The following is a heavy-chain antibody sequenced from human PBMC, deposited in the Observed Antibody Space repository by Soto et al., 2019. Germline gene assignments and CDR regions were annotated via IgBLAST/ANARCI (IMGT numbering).Heavy chain of an antibody. CDR3: AKIGYDFWCGYSYGIDV. V-gene: IGHV3-23*01. D-gene: IGHD3-3*01. Sequence: PGGSLRLSCAASGFTFSSYAMSWVRQAPGKGREWVSAMSGSGGSTYYADSVKGRFTIARQNSKNTLYLQMNSLSADYTAVYYCAKIGYDFWCGYSYGIDVWGQGTTVTVSS. J-gene: IGHJ6*02. CDR2: MSGSGGST. CDR1: GFTFSSYA.